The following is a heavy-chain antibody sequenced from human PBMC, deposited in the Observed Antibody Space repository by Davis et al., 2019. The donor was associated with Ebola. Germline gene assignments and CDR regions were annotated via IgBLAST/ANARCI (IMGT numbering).Heavy chain of an antibody. D-gene: IGHD4-23*01. CDR3: AGMQFGSNSAVDY. J-gene: IGHJ4*01. CDR2: IDWVDDN. V-gene: IGHV2-70*11. CDR1: GLSLRTSGMC. Sequence: SGPTLVKPTQTLTLTCTFSGLSLRTSGMCVSWIRQPPGKALEWLARIDWVDDNYYSTTLKTRLTISRDTSKNQVVLTMTNMGPVDTATYYCAGMQFGSNSAVDYWGHGTLVTVSS.